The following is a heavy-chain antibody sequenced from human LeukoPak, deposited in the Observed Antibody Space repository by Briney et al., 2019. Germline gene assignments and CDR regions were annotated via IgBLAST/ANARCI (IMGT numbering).Heavy chain of an antibody. D-gene: IGHD1-26*01. Sequence: GRSLRLSCAASGFTFSSYAMHWVRQAPGKGLEWVAVISYDGSNKYYADFVKGRFTISRDNSKNTLYLQMNSLRAEDTAVYYCARDRVGATDYFDYWGRGTLVTVSS. CDR2: ISYDGSNK. CDR1: GFTFSSYA. J-gene: IGHJ4*02. V-gene: IGHV3-30-3*01. CDR3: ARDRVGATDYFDY.